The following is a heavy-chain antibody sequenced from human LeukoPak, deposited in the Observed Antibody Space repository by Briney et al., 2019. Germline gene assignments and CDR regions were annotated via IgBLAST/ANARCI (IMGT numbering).Heavy chain of an antibody. CDR3: ARKVIPSLGAFDI. V-gene: IGHV1-69*13. CDR1: GGTFSSHA. Sequence: GASVKVSCKASGGTFSSHAISWVRQAPGQGLEWMGGIIPIFGTANYAQKFQGRVTITADESTSTAYMELSSLRSEDTAVYYCARKVIPSLGAFDIWGQGTMVTVSS. J-gene: IGHJ3*02. D-gene: IGHD2-21*01. CDR2: IIPIFGTA.